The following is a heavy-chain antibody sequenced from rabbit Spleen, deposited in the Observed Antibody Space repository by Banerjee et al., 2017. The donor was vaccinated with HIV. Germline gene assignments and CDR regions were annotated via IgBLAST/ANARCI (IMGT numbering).Heavy chain of an antibody. V-gene: IGHV1S40*01. D-gene: IGHD8-1*01. CDR3: ARDTGSSFSSYGMDL. CDR2: IYSGTSGTP. J-gene: IGHJ6*01. Sequence: QSLEESGGDLVKPGASLTLTCTASGFSFSSGYDACWVRQPPGKGLEWIACIYSGTSGTPYYANWAKGRFTISKTSSTTVTLQVTSLTAADTATYFCARDTGSSFSSYGMDLWGPGTLVTVS. CDR1: GFSFSSGYD.